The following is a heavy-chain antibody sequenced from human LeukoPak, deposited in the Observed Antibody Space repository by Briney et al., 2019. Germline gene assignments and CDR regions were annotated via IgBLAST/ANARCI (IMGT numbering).Heavy chain of an antibody. D-gene: IGHD2-2*01. J-gene: IGHJ6*03. Sequence: PGGSLRLSCAASGFTFNGSAMHWVRQASGKGLEWVGRIRSKANSYATAYAASVKGRFTISRDDSKNTAYLQMNSLKTEDTAVYYCTSLYCSSTSCHYYYYMDVWGKGTTVTVSS. V-gene: IGHV3-73*01. CDR1: GFTFNGSA. CDR3: TSLYCSSTSCHYYYYMDV. CDR2: IRSKANSYAT.